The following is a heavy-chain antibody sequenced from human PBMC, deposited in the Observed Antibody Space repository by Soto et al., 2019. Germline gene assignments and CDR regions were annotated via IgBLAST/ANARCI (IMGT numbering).Heavy chain of an antibody. Sequence: ASVKVSCKASGYTFTSYYMHWVRQAPGQGLEWMGIINTSGGSTSYAQKFQGRVTMTGDTSTSTVYMELSSLRSEDTAVYYCARETSNSGHWFDPWGQGTLVTV. CDR3: ARETSNSGHWFDP. CDR1: GYTFTSYY. V-gene: IGHV1-46*01. D-gene: IGHD1-26*01. J-gene: IGHJ5*02. CDR2: INTSGGST.